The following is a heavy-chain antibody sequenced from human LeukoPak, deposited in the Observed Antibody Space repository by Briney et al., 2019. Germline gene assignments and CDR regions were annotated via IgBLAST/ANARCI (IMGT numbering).Heavy chain of an antibody. CDR2: IYSGGST. J-gene: IGHJ4*02. Sequence: GGSLRLSCAASGFTVSSNYMSWVRQAPGKGLEWVSVIYSGGSTYYADSVKGRFTISRDNSKNTLCLQMNSLRAEDTAVYYCARGDPPLGTFDYWGQGTLVTVSS. D-gene: IGHD1-1*01. V-gene: IGHV3-53*01. CDR1: GFTVSSNY. CDR3: ARGDPPLGTFDY.